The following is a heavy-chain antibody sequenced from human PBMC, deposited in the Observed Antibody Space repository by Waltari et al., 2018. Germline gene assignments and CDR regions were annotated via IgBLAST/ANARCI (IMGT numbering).Heavy chain of an antibody. CDR2: ISVSDAT. V-gene: IGHV3-23*01. Sequence: EVQLLESGGGLVQPGGSLRLSCQASGFTSVTHAINWVRQAPGKGLEWVSSISVSDATYYADSVKGRFTISRDYSDNTVYLQMDSLRADDTAVYFRAKPFYNWDDPLHSWGQGTPVTVSS. D-gene: IGHD1-20*01. CDR1: GFTSVTHA. J-gene: IGHJ1*01. CDR3: AKPFYNWDDPLHS.